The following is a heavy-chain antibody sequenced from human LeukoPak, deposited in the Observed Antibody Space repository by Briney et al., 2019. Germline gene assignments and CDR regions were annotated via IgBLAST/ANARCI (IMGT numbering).Heavy chain of an antibody. V-gene: IGHV3-23*01. D-gene: IGHD2-2*01. J-gene: IGHJ4*02. CDR3: AKGQIVVVPAANDY. CDR1: GFTFSSYG. Sequence: GGSLRLSCAASGFTFSSYGMHWVRQAPGKGLEWVSAISGSGGSTYYADSVKGRFTISRDNSKNTLYLQMNSLRAEDTAVYYCAKGQIVVVPAANDYWGQGTLVTVSS. CDR2: ISGSGGST.